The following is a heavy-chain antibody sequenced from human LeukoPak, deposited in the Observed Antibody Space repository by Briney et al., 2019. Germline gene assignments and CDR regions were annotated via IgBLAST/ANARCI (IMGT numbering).Heavy chain of an antibody. Sequence: ASVKVSCKASGYTFTSYGISWVRQAPGQGLEWMGWISAYNGNTNYAQKLQGRVTMTTDTSTSTAYTELRSLRSDDTAVYYCAREYSSGWYRDYYYYMDVWGKGTTVTVSS. CDR2: ISAYNGNT. J-gene: IGHJ6*03. CDR1: GYTFTSYG. CDR3: AREYSSGWYRDYYYYMDV. V-gene: IGHV1-18*01. D-gene: IGHD6-19*01.